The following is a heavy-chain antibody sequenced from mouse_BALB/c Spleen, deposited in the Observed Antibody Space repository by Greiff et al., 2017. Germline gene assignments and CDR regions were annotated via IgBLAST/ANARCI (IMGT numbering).Heavy chain of an antibody. CDR1: GFTFSSYG. CDR3: ARPPLYDGYYATFAY. D-gene: IGHD2-3*01. Sequence: EVQLVESGGDLVKPGGSLKLSCAASGFTFSSYGMSWVRQTPDKRLEWVAYISSGGGSTYYPDTVKGRFTISRDNAKNTLYLQMSSLKSEDTAMYYCARPPLYDGYYATFAYWGQGTLVTVSA. V-gene: IGHV5-12-1*01. CDR2: ISSGGGST. J-gene: IGHJ3*01.